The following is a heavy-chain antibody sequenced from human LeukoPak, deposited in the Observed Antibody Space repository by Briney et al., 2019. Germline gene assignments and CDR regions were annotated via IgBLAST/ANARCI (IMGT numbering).Heavy chain of an antibody. Sequence: PGGSLRLSCAASGFTFISYAMSWVRQAPGKGLEWVSAISGSGDTTYSADSVRGRFTISRDNSKNTLFLQMNSLRAEDTAVYYCARGGSYVYGMDVWGQGTTVTVSS. CDR1: GFTFISYA. CDR3: ARGGSYVYGMDV. D-gene: IGHD1-26*01. CDR2: ISGSGDTT. J-gene: IGHJ6*02. V-gene: IGHV3-23*01.